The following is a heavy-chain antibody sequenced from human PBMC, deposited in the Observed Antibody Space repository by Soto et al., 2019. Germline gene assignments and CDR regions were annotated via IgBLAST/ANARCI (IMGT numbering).Heavy chain of an antibody. V-gene: IGHV3-30*18. D-gene: IGHD5-18*01. Sequence: QVQLVESGGGVVQPGRSLRLSCAASGFTFSSYGMHWVRQAPGKGLEWVAVISYDGSNKYYADSVKGRFTISRDNSKNTRYLQMNSLRAEDTAVYYCAKGDNKLWSPLGYCGQGTLVTVSS. CDR3: AKGDNKLWSPLGY. CDR2: ISYDGSNK. J-gene: IGHJ4*02. CDR1: GFTFSSYG.